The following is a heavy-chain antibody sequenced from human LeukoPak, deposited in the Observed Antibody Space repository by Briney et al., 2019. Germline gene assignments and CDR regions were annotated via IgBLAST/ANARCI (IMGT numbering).Heavy chain of an antibody. J-gene: IGHJ3*02. CDR3: GQDGATGLPSDM. Sequence: TGGSLRLSCAASGFTFSSYGMHWVRQAPGKGLEWVAFIRYDGSNKYYADSVKGRFTISRDNSKNTLYLQMNSLRPEDTAVYFCGQDGATGLPSDMWGQGTMVTVSS. CDR2: IRYDGSNK. V-gene: IGHV3-30*02. CDR1: GFTFSSYG. D-gene: IGHD3-9*01.